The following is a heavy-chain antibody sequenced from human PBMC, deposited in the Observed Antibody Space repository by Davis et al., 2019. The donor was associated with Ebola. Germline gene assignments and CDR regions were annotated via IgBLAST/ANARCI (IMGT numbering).Heavy chain of an antibody. CDR2: IWYDGSNK. CDR1: GFTFSSYA. D-gene: IGHD2-21*01. CDR3: ARDLCGGDCYYFDY. V-gene: IGHV3-33*08. J-gene: IGHJ4*02. Sequence: GESLKISCAASGFTFSSYAMSWVRQAPGKGLEWVAVIWYDGSNKYYADSAKGRFTISRDNSKNTLYLQMNSLRAEDTAVYYCARDLCGGDCYYFDYWGQGTLVTVSS.